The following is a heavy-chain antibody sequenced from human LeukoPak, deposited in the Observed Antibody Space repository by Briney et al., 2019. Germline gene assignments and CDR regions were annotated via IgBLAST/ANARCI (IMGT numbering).Heavy chain of an antibody. Sequence: GGSLTLPCAPSGLTDINNHMICLRQAREEAVEGVSVIYSGGTTHYAESVKGRFTISRDNSKNTLYLQMNSLRVDDTAVYYCSTSPSWGVWGKGTTVTVSS. D-gene: IGHD3-16*01. CDR3: STSPSWGV. J-gene: IGHJ6*04. V-gene: IGHV3-53*01. CDR2: IYSGGTT. CDR1: GLTDINNH.